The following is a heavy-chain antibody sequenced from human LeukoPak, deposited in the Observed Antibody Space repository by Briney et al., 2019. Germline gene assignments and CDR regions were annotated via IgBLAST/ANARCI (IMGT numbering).Heavy chain of an antibody. CDR2: ISWNSSSI. Sequence: PGGSLRLSCAASGFTFDDYAMHWVRQAPGKGLEWVSGISWNSSSIGYADSVKGRFTISRDNAKNSLYLQMNSLRAEDTALYYCAKGLGYCSSTSCSKLSYYYGMDVWGQGTTVTVSS. D-gene: IGHD2-2*01. J-gene: IGHJ6*02. CDR3: AKGLGYCSSTSCSKLSYYYGMDV. CDR1: GFTFDDYA. V-gene: IGHV3-9*01.